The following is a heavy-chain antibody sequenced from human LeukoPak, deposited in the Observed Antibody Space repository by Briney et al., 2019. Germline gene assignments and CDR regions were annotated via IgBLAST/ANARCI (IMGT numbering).Heavy chain of an antibody. D-gene: IGHD6-19*01. CDR3: ARLHSSGWYPGRYYYYYMDV. CDR1: VGSISSFY. V-gene: IGHV4-59*12. CDR2: ISNSGNA. J-gene: IGHJ6*03. Sequence: PSETLSLTCTVAVGSISSFYWSWIRQPPGKGLEWIGYISNSGNANYNPSLKSRVTMSVNTSKNQFSLKLNSVTAADTAVYYCARLHSSGWYPGRYYYYYMDVWGKGTTVTISS.